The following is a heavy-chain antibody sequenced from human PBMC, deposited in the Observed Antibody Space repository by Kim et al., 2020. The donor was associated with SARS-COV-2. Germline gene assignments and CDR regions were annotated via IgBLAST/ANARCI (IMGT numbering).Heavy chain of an antibody. D-gene: IGHD3-10*01. V-gene: IGHV4-59*01. Sequence: SETLSLTCTVSGGSISSYYWSWIRQPPGKGLEWIGYIDYSGSTNYNPSLKSRVTISVDTSKNQFSLKLSSVTAADTAVYYCARDGSGSYGGLDYWCQGS. J-gene: IGHJ4*02. CDR1: GGSISSYY. CDR3: ARDGSGSYGGLDY. CDR2: IDYSGST.